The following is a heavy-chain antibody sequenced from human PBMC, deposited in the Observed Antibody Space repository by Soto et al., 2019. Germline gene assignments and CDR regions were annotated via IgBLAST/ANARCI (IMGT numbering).Heavy chain of an antibody. D-gene: IGHD6-6*01. Sequence: QVQLQESGPGLVKPSQTLSLTCTVSGGSISSGGYCWTWIRQHPGKGLEWIGYNYYSGITYYNPSLKSRVTISLDTSKNQFSLKLSSVTAADTAVYYCARGSSIAGLYYGMDVWGQGTTVTVSS. CDR2: NYYSGIT. CDR1: GGSISSGGYC. V-gene: IGHV4-31*03. CDR3: ARGSSIAGLYYGMDV. J-gene: IGHJ6*02.